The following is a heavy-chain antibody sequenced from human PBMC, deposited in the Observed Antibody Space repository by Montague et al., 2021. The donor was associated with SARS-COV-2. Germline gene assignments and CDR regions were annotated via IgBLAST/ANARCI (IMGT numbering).Heavy chain of an antibody. Sequence: SETLSLTCTVFSDSFSSSDWWSWVRQPPGKGLDWIGEISHGGTTNYKSSLKSRVTMSIDKSKNQFSLKLTSVTAADTAVYYCAREAKAVSGRLDSWGQGTLVTVSS. CDR2: ISHGGTT. D-gene: IGHD6-19*01. V-gene: IGHV4-4*02. J-gene: IGHJ4*02. CDR3: AREAKAVSGRLDS. CDR1: SDSFSSSDW.